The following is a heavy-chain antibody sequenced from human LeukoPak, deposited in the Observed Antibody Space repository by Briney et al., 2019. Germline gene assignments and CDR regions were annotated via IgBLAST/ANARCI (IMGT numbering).Heavy chain of an antibody. CDR1: GGSISSSNW. D-gene: IGHD3-10*01. J-gene: IGHJ6*03. CDR3: ARAGITMVWGVIIPREYYYYYMDV. V-gene: IGHV4-4*02. Sequence: SETLSLTCAVSGGSISSSNWWSWVRQPPGKGLEWIGSIYHSGSTYYNPSLKSRVTISVDTSKNQFSLKLSSVTAADTAVYYCARAGITMVWGVIIPREYYYYYMDVWGKGTTVTISS. CDR2: IYHSGST.